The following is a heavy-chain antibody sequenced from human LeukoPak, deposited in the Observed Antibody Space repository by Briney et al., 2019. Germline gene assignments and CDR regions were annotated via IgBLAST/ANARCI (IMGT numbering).Heavy chain of an antibody. CDR2: IYHSGST. Sequence: SETLSLTCTVSGGSISSYYWSWIRQPPGKGLEWIGSIYHSGSTYYNPSLKSRVTISVDTSKNQFSLKLSSVTAADTAVYYCARDQGWGFTMVRGVIDYWGQGTLVTVSS. D-gene: IGHD3-10*01. V-gene: IGHV4-59*12. J-gene: IGHJ4*02. CDR1: GGSISSYY. CDR3: ARDQGWGFTMVRGVIDY.